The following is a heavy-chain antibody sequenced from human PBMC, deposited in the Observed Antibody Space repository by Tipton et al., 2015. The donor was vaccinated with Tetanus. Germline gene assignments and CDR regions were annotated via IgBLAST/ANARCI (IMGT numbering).Heavy chain of an antibody. D-gene: IGHD6-13*01. Sequence: RSLRLSCAASGFTFDDYAMHWVRQAPGKGLEWVSSIGWNSGGIAYADSVKGRFTISRDNAKNFLYLQMNSLRAEDTAVYYCARDGSGTGYSMDVWGQGTTVTVSS. V-gene: IGHV3-9*01. CDR3: ARDGSGTGYSMDV. CDR2: IGWNSGGI. CDR1: GFTFDDYA. J-gene: IGHJ6*02.